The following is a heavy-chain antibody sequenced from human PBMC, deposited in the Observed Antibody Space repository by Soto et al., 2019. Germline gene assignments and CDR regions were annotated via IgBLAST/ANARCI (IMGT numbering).Heavy chain of an antibody. D-gene: IGHD5-12*01. J-gene: IGHJ6*02. CDR2: LTHTRSS. V-gene: IGHV4-61*03. Sequence: SETLSLTCTVSRASVSTTGYNWSWIRQPTGKRPEWIGWLTHTRSSDYNPSLTRRGTTSVDTSHNHCSLRLGSVTPAETATYPCARLSRHVPVATSYYSSMDGWGQGTTGSVS. CDR1: RASVSTTGYN. CDR3: ARLSRHVPVATSYYSSMDG.